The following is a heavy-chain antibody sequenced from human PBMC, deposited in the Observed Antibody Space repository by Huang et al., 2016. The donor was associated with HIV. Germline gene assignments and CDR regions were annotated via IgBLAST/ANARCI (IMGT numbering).Heavy chain of an antibody. V-gene: IGHV7-4-1*02. CDR3: ARYRLTGTFLDS. CDR2: INTKTGKP. J-gene: IGHJ4*02. CDR1: GYTFTNYS. D-gene: IGHD3-9*01. Sequence: QVQLVQSGSELRKPGASVKVSCKASGYTFTNYSLIWVRQAPGQGIEWMGWINTKTGKPTYAQGFTGRFGFSLDTTVSTAYLQISSLKTDDTAKYFCARYRLTGTFLDSWGQGTQVTVSS.